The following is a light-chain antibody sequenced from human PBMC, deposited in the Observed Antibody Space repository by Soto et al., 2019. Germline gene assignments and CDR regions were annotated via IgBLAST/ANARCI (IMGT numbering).Light chain of an antibody. J-gene: IGLJ2*01. CDR3: ATWDDSLDGPV. CDR2: TND. CDR1: SSNIGRNA. V-gene: IGLV1-44*01. Sequence: QSALTQPPSASGAPGQRVTISCSGSSSNIGRNAVNWYRQLPGTAPRLLIYTNDLRPSGVPDRFSASRSGTSASLAISGLQSEDEANFSCATWDDSLDGPVFGGGTKLTVL.